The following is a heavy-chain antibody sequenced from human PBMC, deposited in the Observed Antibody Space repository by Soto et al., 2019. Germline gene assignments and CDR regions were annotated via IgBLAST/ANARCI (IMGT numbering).Heavy chain of an antibody. CDR1: GFTFSNYA. V-gene: IGHV3-30-3*01. CDR2: ISYDGSNK. Sequence: HLVESGGGVVQPGRSLTLTCAASGFTFSNYAMDWVHQAPGKGLERVALISYDGSNKYYADAVKGRFTIARDNSKITLYLQVNSLRTEDTAVYYCARGHPGISVAGPVVGRRLYYYGMDVWGQGTTVTVSS. CDR3: ARGHPGISVAGPVVGRRLYYYGMDV. D-gene: IGHD6-19*01. J-gene: IGHJ6*02.